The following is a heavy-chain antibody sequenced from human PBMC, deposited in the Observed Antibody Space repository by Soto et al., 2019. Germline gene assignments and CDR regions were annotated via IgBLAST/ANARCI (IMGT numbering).Heavy chain of an antibody. CDR1: GFTFSDYY. CDR2: ISTSGSTI. V-gene: IGHV3-11*01. CDR3: ARDRWQEIFGGGNYYYNYYMDV. J-gene: IGHJ6*03. D-gene: IGHD3-10*01. Sequence: GGSLRLSCAASGFTFSDYYMSWIRQAPGKGLEWVSYISTSGSTIYYADSVKGRFTISRDNAKNSLYLQMNSLRAEDSAVYYCARDRWQEIFGGGNYYYNYYMDVWGKGTTVTVSS.